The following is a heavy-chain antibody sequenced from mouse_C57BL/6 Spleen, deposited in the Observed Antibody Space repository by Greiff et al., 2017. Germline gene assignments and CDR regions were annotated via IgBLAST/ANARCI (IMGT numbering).Heavy chain of an antibody. J-gene: IGHJ4*01. CDR3: TRGDFYGSSYGAMDY. CDR1: GFTFSSYA. Sequence: EVQGVESGEGLVKPGGSLKLSCAASGFTFSSYAMSWVRQTPEKRLEWVAYISSGGDYIYYADTVKGRFTISRDNARNTLYLQMSSLKSEDTAMYYCTRGDFYGSSYGAMDYWGQGTSVTVSS. V-gene: IGHV5-9-1*02. CDR2: ISSGGDYI. D-gene: IGHD1-1*01.